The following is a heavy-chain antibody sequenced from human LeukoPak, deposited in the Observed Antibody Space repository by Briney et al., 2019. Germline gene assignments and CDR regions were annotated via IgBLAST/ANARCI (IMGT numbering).Heavy chain of an antibody. V-gene: IGHV3-23*01. Sequence: GGSLRLSCAASGFTFSSYGMSWVRQAPGKGLEWVSAISGSGDRTYYADSVKGRFTISRDNSKNTLYLQMNSLRAEDTAVYYCAKDLGFGELNRYDYWGQGTLVTVSS. J-gene: IGHJ4*02. D-gene: IGHD3-10*01. CDR3: AKDLGFGELNRYDY. CDR2: ISGSGDRT. CDR1: GFTFSSYG.